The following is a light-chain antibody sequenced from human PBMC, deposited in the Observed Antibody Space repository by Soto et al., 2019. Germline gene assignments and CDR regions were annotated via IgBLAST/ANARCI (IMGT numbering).Light chain of an antibody. J-gene: IGLJ1*01. CDR1: SSDIGTYDY. CDR2: EVS. CDR3: TSYTGDDFTFV. V-gene: IGLV2-8*01. Sequence: QSVLTQPPSASGSLGQSVTISCTGTSSDIGTYDYVSWYQQHPGRAPKPIIFEVSKRPLGVPDRFSGSKSGNTASLIVSGLQPDDEAEYHCTSYTGDDFTFVFGTGTKV.